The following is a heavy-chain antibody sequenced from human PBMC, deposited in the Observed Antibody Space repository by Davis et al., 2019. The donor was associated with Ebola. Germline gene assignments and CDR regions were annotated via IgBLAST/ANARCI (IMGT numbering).Heavy chain of an antibody. CDR2: IYYSGST. Sequence: MPGGSLRLSCAVYGGSFSGYYWGWIRQPPGKGLEWIGTIYYSGSTYYNPSLKSRLTISVDTSKNQFSLKLSSVTAADTAVYYCARRNSGWYFDLWGRGTLVTVSS. J-gene: IGHJ2*01. V-gene: IGHV4-34*01. D-gene: IGHD6-19*01. CDR3: ARRNSGWYFDL. CDR1: GGSFSGYY.